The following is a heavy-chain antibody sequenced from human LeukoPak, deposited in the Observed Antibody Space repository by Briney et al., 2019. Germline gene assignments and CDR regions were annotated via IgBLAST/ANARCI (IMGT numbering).Heavy chain of an antibody. CDR2: ISGSGGST. CDR3: AKTELSYDILTGYSNFDY. CDR1: GFTFSSYA. D-gene: IGHD3-9*01. J-gene: IGHJ4*02. Sequence: PGGSLRLSCAASGFTFSSYAMSWVRQAPGKGLEWVSAISGSGGSTYYADSVKGRFTISRDNSKNTLYLQMNSLRAEDTAVYYCAKTELSYDILTGYSNFDYWGQGTLVTVSS. V-gene: IGHV3-23*01.